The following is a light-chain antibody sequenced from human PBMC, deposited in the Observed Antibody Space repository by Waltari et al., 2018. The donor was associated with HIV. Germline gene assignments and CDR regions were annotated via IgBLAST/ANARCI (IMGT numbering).Light chain of an antibody. CDR1: QSISKY. V-gene: IGKV1-39*01. CDR3: QQSYSTPHT. J-gene: IGKJ2*01. CDR2: GAS. Sequence: DIQMTQSPSSLSASVGDRVTLTCRASQSISKYLNLYQQRPGKAPKLLIYGASSLQGGVPSRFSASGSGTDFTLIISSLQVEDVATYFCQQSYSTPHTFGQGTKLEIK.